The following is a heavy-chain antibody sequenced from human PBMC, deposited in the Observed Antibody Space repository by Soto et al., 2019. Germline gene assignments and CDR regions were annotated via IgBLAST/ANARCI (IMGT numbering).Heavy chain of an antibody. CDR1: GFTFSTSA. J-gene: IGHJ4*02. V-gene: IGHV3-30-3*01. CDR3: AREEFEAGRGHFGY. D-gene: IGHD6-13*01. CDR2: ISYGGNNK. Sequence: QVPVVESGGGVVQPGGSLRLSCAASGFTFSTSAMHWVRQAPGKGLEWMAMISYGGNNKYYADSVKGRFTISRDISESTLYLQMNSLRTEDTAVYYCAREEFEAGRGHFGYWGQGTLVSVSS.